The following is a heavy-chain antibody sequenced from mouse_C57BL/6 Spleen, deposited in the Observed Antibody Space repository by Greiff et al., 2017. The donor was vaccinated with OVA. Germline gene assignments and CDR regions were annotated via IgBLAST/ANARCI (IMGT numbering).Heavy chain of an antibody. J-gene: IGHJ1*03. CDR1: GYTFTSYW. V-gene: IGHV1-72*01. CDR2: IDPNSGGT. D-gene: IGHD1-1*01. Sequence: QVQLQQPGAELVKPGASVKLSCKASGYTFTSYWMHWVKQRPGRGLAWIGRIDPNSGGTKYNEKIKSKATLTVDKPSSTAYMQLSSLTSEDSAVYYCARAHYYYGSSRDWYFDVWGTGTTVTVSS. CDR3: ARAHYYYGSSRDWYFDV.